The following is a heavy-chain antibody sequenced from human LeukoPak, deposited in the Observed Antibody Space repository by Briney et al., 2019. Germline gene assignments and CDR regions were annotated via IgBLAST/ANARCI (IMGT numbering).Heavy chain of an antibody. CDR2: IYTSGST. CDR1: GGSISSGSYY. V-gene: IGHV4-61*02. Sequence: SSETLSLTCTVSGGSISSGSYYWSWIRQPAGKGLEWIGRIYTSGSTNYNPSLKSRVTISVDTSKNQFSLELSSVTAADTAVYYCARDRLYCGGDERCQPDAFDIWGQGTMVTVSS. CDR3: ARDRLYCGGDERCQPDAFDI. D-gene: IGHD2-21*01. J-gene: IGHJ3*02.